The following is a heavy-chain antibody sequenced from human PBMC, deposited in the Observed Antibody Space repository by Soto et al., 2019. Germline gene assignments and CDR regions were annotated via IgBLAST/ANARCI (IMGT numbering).Heavy chain of an antibody. CDR3: ARPPPGYSSSWTGFDY. CDR1: GYTFTSYA. V-gene: IGHV1-3*01. CDR2: INAGNGNT. Sequence: QVQLVQSGAEVKKPGASVKVSCKASGYTFTSYAMHWVRQAPGQRLEWMGWINAGNGNTKYSQKFQGRVTITRDTSASTAYKELSSLRSEDTAVYYCARPPPGYSSSWTGFDYWGQGTLVTVSS. J-gene: IGHJ4*02. D-gene: IGHD6-13*01.